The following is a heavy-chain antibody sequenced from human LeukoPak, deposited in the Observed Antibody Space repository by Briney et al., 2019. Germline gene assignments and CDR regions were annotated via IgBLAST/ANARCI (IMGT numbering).Heavy chain of an antibody. D-gene: IGHD5-24*01. CDR2: IKQDGSEK. Sequence: GGSLRLSCAASGFTFSSYWMSWVRQAPGKGLEWVANIKQDGSEKYYVDSVKGRFTISRDSANNSVYLQMNSLRAEDTAVYYCARASFQRWLQLGGDWGQGALVTVSS. V-gene: IGHV3-7*03. J-gene: IGHJ4*02. CDR1: GFTFSSYW. CDR3: ARASFQRWLQLGGD.